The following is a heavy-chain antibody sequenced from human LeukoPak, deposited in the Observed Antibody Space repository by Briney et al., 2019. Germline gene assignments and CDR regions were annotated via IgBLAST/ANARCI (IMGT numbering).Heavy chain of an antibody. CDR3: ARWVYSSNWWYIDY. V-gene: IGHV3-48*03. Sequence: GGSLRLSCAASGFTFSSYEMNWVRQAPGKGLEWVSYISSSGSTMYYADSVKGRFTISRDNAKNSLYLQMNSLRADDTAVYYCARWVYSSNWWYIDYWGQGTLITVSS. D-gene: IGHD6-13*01. CDR2: ISSSGSTM. J-gene: IGHJ4*02. CDR1: GFTFSSYE.